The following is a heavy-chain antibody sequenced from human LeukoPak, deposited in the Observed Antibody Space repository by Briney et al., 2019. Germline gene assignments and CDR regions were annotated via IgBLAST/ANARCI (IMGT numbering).Heavy chain of an antibody. V-gene: IGHV4-34*01. D-gene: IGHD3-10*01. CDR1: GGSFSGYY. CDR2: INHSGRT. CDR3: ARREVTMVRGVIDYYYYYYMDV. J-gene: IGHJ6*03. Sequence: SETLSLTCAVYGGSFSGYYWSWIRQPPGKGLEWIGEINHSGRTNYNPSLKSRVTISVDTSKNQFSLKLSSVTAADTAVYYCARREVTMVRGVIDYYYYYYMDVWGKGTTVTNSS.